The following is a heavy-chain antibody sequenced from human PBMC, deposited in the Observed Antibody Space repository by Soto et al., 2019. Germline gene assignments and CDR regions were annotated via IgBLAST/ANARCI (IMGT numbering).Heavy chain of an antibody. J-gene: IGHJ4*02. CDR3: AKDPRIAVAGDY. D-gene: IGHD6-19*01. CDR1: GFTFSSHA. Sequence: PGGSLRLSCAASGFTFSSHAMSWVRQAPGKGLEWVSAISGSGGSTYYADSVKGRFTISRDNSKNTLYLQMNSLRAEDTAVYYCAKDPRIAVAGDYWGQGTLVTVSS. CDR2: ISGSGGST. V-gene: IGHV3-23*01.